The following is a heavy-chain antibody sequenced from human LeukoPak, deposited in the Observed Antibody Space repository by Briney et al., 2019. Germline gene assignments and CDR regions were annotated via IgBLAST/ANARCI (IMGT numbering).Heavy chain of an antibody. CDR1: GDNVSSNSAA. J-gene: IGHJ5*02. CDR2: TYYRSKWFH. D-gene: IGHD3-10*01. CDR3: AREVGHNWFDP. V-gene: IGHV6-1*01. Sequence: SQTLSLTCAIPGDNVSSNSAAWSWIRQSPSRGLEWLGRTYYRSKWFHDYAVSVESRITVNPDTSRNQFSLQLNSVTPEDAALYYCAREVGHNWFDPWGQGTLVTVSS.